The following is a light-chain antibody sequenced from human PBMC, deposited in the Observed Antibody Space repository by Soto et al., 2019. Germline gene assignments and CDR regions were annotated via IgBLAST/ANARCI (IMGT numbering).Light chain of an antibody. CDR3: SSYRGSDTYV. CDR1: SSDVGGFNS. J-gene: IGLJ1*01. CDR2: EVS. V-gene: IGLV2-14*01. Sequence: QSALTQPASVSGSPGQSITISCTGTSSDVGGFNSVCWYQHHPGNAPKLMIYEVSDRPSGVSNRFSGSKSGNTASLTISGLRAEDEADYYCSSYRGSDTYVFGTGTKVTVL.